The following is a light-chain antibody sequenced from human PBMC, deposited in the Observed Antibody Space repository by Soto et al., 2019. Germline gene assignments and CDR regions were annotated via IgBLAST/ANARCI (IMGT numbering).Light chain of an antibody. Sequence: EIVLTQSPDTLSLSPGETATLSCRASQSVSSYLAWYQQKPGQAPRLLIYDASNRSTGIPARFIGSGSGTDFTLTISRLEPGDFAVYYCQQRTNWQELTFGGGTKVEIK. CDR3: QQRTNWQELT. CDR2: DAS. CDR1: QSVSSY. V-gene: IGKV3-11*01. J-gene: IGKJ4*01.